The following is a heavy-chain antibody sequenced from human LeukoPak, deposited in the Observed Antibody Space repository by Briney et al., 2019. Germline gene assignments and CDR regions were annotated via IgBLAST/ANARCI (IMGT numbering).Heavy chain of an antibody. J-gene: IGHJ4*02. Sequence: GGSLRLSCAASGFTFSSYGMHWVRQAPGKGLEWVAFARYDGMGKYYADSVKGRFTISRDNSKDTLYLQINSLIIDDTAVYYCAKSYGANSFDFWGQGTLVTVSS. CDR1: GFTFSSYG. D-gene: IGHD4-23*01. CDR2: ARYDGMGK. V-gene: IGHV3-30*02. CDR3: AKSYGANSFDF.